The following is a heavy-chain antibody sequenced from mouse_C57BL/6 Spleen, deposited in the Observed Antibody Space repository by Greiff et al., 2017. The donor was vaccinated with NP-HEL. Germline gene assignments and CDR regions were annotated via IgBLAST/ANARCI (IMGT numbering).Heavy chain of an antibody. CDR2: INPNNGGT. CDR3: ARSLYYYGSRGLYWYFDV. D-gene: IGHD1-1*01. V-gene: IGHV1-18*01. CDR1: GYTFTDYN. Sequence: EVQLQQSGPELVKPGASVKIPCKASGYTFTDYNMDWVKQSHGKSLEWIGDINPNNGGTIYNQKFKGKATLTVDKSSSTAYMELRSLTSEDTAVYYCARSLYYYGSRGLYWYFDVWGTGTTVTVSS. J-gene: IGHJ1*03.